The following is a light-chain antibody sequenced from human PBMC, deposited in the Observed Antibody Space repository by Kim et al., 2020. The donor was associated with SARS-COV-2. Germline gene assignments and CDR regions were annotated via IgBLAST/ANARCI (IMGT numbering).Light chain of an antibody. Sequence: ALGQTVRFTCQGDSLRTYYATWFQQKPGQAPILVIYGKNNRPSGIPDRFSGSSSENTASLTITATQAGDEADYYCNSRDNNDNVLFGGGTRLTVL. CDR1: SLRTYY. CDR2: GKN. V-gene: IGLV3-19*01. CDR3: NSRDNNDNVL. J-gene: IGLJ2*01.